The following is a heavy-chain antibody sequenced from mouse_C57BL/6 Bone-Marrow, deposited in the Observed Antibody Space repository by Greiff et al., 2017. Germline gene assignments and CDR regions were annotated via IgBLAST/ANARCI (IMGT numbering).Heavy chain of an antibody. Sequence: QVQLQQPGAELVKPGASVKMSCKASGYTFTRYWITWVKQRPGQGLEWIGDIYPGSGSTNYNEKFKSKATLTVDTSSSTAYMQLSSLTSEDSAVYYCASYGRAPWYFDVWGTGTTVTVSS. CDR3: ASYGRAPWYFDV. CDR2: IYPGSGST. J-gene: IGHJ1*03. V-gene: IGHV1-55*01. CDR1: GYTFTRYW. D-gene: IGHD1-1*01.